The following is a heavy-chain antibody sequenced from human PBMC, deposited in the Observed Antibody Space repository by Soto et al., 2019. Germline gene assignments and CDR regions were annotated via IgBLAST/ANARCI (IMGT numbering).Heavy chain of an antibody. CDR1: GGSISSYY. CDR2: IYYSGST. Sequence: PSETLSLTCTVSGGSISSYYWSWIRQPPGKGLEWIGYIYYSGSTNYNPSLKSRVTISVDTSKNQFSLKLSSVTAADTAVYYCAGSSIAARPSNLRHSYFDYWGQGTLLTVSS. CDR3: AGSSIAARPSNLRHSYFDY. J-gene: IGHJ4*02. D-gene: IGHD6-6*01. V-gene: IGHV4-59*08.